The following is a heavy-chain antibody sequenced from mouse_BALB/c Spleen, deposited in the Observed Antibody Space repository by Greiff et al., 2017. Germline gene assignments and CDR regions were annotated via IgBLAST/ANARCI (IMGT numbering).Heavy chain of an antibody. CDR3: ARDDGYYGPMDY. J-gene: IGHJ4*01. CDR2: ISDGGSYT. V-gene: IGHV5-4*02. Sequence: EVKLVESGGGLVKPGGSLKLSCAASGFTFSDYYMYWVRQTPEKRLEWVATISDGGSYTYYPDSVKGRFTISRDNAKNNLYLQMSSLKSEDTAMYYCARDDGYYGPMDYWGQGTSVTVSS. D-gene: IGHD2-3*01. CDR1: GFTFSDYY.